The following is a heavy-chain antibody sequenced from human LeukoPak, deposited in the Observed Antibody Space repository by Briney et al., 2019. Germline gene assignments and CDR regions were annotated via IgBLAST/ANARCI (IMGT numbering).Heavy chain of an antibody. CDR1: GFTFSSYA. V-gene: IGHV3-30-3*01. J-gene: IGHJ4*02. Sequence: PGGSLRLSCAASGFTFSSYAMHWVRQAPGKGLEWVAVISYDGSNKYYADSVKGRFTISRDNSKNTLYLQMNSLRAEDTAVYYCAMPGGRGDFDYWGQGTLVTVSS. CDR3: AMPGGRGDFDY. CDR2: ISYDGSNK. D-gene: IGHD6-25*01.